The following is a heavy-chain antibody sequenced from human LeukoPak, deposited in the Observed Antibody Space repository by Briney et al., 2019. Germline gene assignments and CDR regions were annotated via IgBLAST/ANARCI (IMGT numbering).Heavy chain of an antibody. D-gene: IGHD3-10*01. CDR2: ISSSGSTI. J-gene: IGHJ6*04. V-gene: IGHV3-48*03. CDR1: GFTFSSYE. CDR3: ARDVQPYGSGSYYTYYYGMDV. Sequence: GGSLGLSCAASGFTFSSYEMNWVRQAPGKGLEWVSYISSSGSTIYYADSVKGRFTISRGNAKNSLYLQMNSLRAEDTAVYYCARDVQPYGSGSYYTYYYGMDVWGKGTTVTVSS.